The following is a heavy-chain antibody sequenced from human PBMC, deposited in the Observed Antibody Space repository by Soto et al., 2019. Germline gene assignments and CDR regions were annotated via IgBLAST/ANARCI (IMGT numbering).Heavy chain of an antibody. CDR3: ASIQWGSSSHLDY. V-gene: IGHV3-66*01. CDR2: IYSGGST. CDR1: GFTVSSNY. D-gene: IGHD6-13*01. Sequence: EVQLVESGGGLVQPGGSLRLSCAASGFTVSSNYMSWVRQAPGKGLEWVSVIYSGGSTYYADSVKGRFTISRYNSKNTLYLRMISLGAEDTAVYYWASIQWGSSSHLDYWGQGTLVTVSS. J-gene: IGHJ4*02.